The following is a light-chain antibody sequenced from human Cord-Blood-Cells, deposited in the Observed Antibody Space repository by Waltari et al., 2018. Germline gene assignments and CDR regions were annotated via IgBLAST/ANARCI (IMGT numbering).Light chain of an antibody. Sequence: QSALTQPASVSGSPGQSITLSCTGTSSDVGGSNYVSWYQQHPGKAPKLMIYDVSNWPSGVSNRLPGPKPGNTASLTISGLEAEDEADDYCSSYTSSSTLVLGGGTKLTGL. V-gene: IGLV2-14*03. J-gene: IGLJ3*02. CDR1: SSDVGGSNY. CDR3: SSYTSSSTLV. CDR2: DVS.